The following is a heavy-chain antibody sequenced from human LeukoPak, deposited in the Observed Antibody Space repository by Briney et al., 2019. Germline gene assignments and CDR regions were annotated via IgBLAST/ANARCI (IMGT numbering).Heavy chain of an antibody. D-gene: IGHD3-9*01. V-gene: IGHV1-69*13. J-gene: IGHJ5*02. CDR2: IIPIFGTA. Sequence: GASVKVSCKASGGTFSSYAISWVRQAPGQGLEWMGGIIPIFGTANYAQKFQGRVTMTADESTSTAYMELSSLRSEDTAVYYCATSTVRYYDILTGANWFDPWGQGTLVTVSS. CDR3: ATSTVRYYDILTGANWFDP. CDR1: GGTFSSYA.